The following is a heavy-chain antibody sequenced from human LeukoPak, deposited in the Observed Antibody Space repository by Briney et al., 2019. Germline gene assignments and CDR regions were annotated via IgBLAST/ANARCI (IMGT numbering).Heavy chain of an antibody. J-gene: IGHJ4*02. CDR2: TNHSGST. Sequence: SETLSLTCAVYGGSFSGYYWSWIRQSPGKGLEWIGETNHSGSTNYNPSLKSRVTISVDTSKNQFSLKLSSVTAADTAVYYCARHDYVWGSYRPSHFDYWGQGTLVTVSS. CDR3: ARHDYVWGSYRPSHFDY. CDR1: GGSFSGYY. V-gene: IGHV4-34*01. D-gene: IGHD3-16*02.